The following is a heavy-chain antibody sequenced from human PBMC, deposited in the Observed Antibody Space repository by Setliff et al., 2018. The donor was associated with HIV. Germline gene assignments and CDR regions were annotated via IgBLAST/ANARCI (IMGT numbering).Heavy chain of an antibody. CDR1: GYTFTNYA. V-gene: IGHV1-3*01. J-gene: IGHJ6*02. CDR3: ARDSGDDYSDCYYGMDV. CDR2: INAGNGDT. Sequence: GASVKVSCKASGYTFTNYAMHWVRQAPGQRLEWMGWINAGNGDTKYSQKFQGRVTFTWDTSASTAYMELSSLRSEDTALYYCARDSGDDYSDCYYGMDVWGQGTTVTVSS. D-gene: IGHD4-4*01.